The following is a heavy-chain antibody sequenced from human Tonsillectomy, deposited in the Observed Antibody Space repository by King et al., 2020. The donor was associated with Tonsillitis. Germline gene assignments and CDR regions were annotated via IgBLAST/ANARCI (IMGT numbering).Heavy chain of an antibody. V-gene: IGHV1-18*01. J-gene: IGHJ4*02. CDR3: ARGGMGGPYHCDH. CDR1: GYTFNYYG. D-gene: IGHD1-26*01. Sequence: VQLGESGAEVKKPGASVKVSCKASGYTFNYYGINWVRQAPGQGLEWMGWTAIFNGNTHLAPKFQGRLTMTTDTATSTAYMELRSLRSDDTAVYYCARGGMGGPYHCDHWGQGTLVTVSS. CDR2: TAIFNGNT.